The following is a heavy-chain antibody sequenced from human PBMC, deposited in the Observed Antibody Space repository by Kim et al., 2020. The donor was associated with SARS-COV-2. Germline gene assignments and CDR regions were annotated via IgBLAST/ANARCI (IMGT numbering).Heavy chain of an antibody. V-gene: IGHV3-30*18. CDR1: GFTFSSYG. J-gene: IGHJ4*02. D-gene: IGHD2-2*01. CDR3: AKAPQSAVVVPAEAGY. Sequence: GGSLRLSCAASGFTFSSYGMHWVRQAPGKGLEWVAVISYDGSNKYYADSVKGRFTISRDNSKNTLYLQMNSLRAEDTAVYYCAKAPQSAVVVPAEAGYWGQGTLVTVSS. CDR2: ISYDGSNK.